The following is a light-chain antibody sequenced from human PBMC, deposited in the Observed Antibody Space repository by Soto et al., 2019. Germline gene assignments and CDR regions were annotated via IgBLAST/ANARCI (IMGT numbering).Light chain of an antibody. CDR3: SSYTSRSTLV. V-gene: IGLV2-14*03. J-gene: IGLJ1*01. CDR1: TSDVGGYNY. CDR2: DVN. Sequence: QSVLTQPASVSGSPGQSITISCTGTTSDVGGYNYVTWYQQYPGQAPKIIIYDVNRRPPGVSDRFSGSKSGNTASLTVSDLQAGDEADYYCSSYTSRSTLVFGTGTKVTVL.